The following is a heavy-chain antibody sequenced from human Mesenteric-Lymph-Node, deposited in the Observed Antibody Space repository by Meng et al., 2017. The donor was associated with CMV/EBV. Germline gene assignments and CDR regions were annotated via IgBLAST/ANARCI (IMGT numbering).Heavy chain of an antibody. D-gene: IGHD5-24*01. CDR1: GDSISSYF. V-gene: IGHV4-59*12. CDR3: AHGSSIKTAY. J-gene: IGHJ4*02. Sequence: SETLSLTCTVSGDSISSYFWSWIRQPPGKGLEWIGYIYYSDSESTNYNPSLKSRVTISVDTSKNQFSLKLRSVTAADTAVYYCAHGSSIKTAYWGQGTLVTVSS. CDR2: IYYSDSEST.